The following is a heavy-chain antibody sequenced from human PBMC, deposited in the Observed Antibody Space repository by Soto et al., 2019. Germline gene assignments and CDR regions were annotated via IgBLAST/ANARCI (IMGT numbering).Heavy chain of an antibody. CDR1: GGSISSTSYF. V-gene: IGHV4-39*01. CDR3: ARRDSGTPLNWFDP. D-gene: IGHD1-26*01. Sequence: QLQLQESGPGLVKPSETLSLTCSVSGGSISSTSYFWDWIRQPPGKGLEWIGSIYYSGSTDYNPSLLSRVTMSLDTSKNQFSLTLTSMTAADTAVYYCARRDSGTPLNWFDPWGQGTLVTVSS. J-gene: IGHJ5*02. CDR2: IYYSGST.